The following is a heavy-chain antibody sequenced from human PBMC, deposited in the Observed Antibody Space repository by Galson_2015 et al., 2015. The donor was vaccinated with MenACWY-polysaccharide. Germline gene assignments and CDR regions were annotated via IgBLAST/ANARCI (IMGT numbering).Heavy chain of an antibody. J-gene: IGHJ4*02. V-gene: IGHV3-33*01. Sequence: SLRLSCAASGYRFSSYGIHWVRQAPGRGLEWVAVIWYDGSEYYYGDSVEGRFTISRDNSKNMAYLQMNSLRAEDTAVYYCARVRYSTGKYQFDYWGQGTLVAVSS. CDR2: IWYDGSEY. D-gene: IGHD2-2*01. CDR1: GYRFSSYG. CDR3: ARVRYSTGKYQFDY.